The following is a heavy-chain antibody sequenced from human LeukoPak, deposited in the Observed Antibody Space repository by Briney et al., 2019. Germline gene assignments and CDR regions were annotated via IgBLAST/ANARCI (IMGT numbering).Heavy chain of an antibody. Sequence: SETLSLTCTVSGGSISSFYWSWIRQPPGKGLEWIGYIYYSGSTNYNPSLQSRVTISVDTSKNQFSLKLSSVTAADSAVYYCARRVGGTTFFGHWGQGTLSPSPQ. D-gene: IGHD1-26*01. CDR1: GGSISSFY. J-gene: IGHJ4*02. V-gene: IGHV4-59*01. CDR3: ARRVGGTTFFGH. CDR2: IYYSGST.